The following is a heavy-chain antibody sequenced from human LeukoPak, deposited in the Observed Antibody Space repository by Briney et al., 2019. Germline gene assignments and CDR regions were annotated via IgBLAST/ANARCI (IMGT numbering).Heavy chain of an antibody. J-gene: IGHJ4*02. D-gene: IGHD3-10*01. V-gene: IGHV3-30-3*01. CDR1: GFTFSSYA. CDR2: ISYDGSDK. CDR3: ARQVASGSYYFDY. Sequence: QPGRSLRLSCAASGFTFSSYAMHWVRQAPGKGLEWVAVISYDGSDKYYADSVKGRFNTSRDNSKNTLYLEMNSLRAEDTALYYCARQVASGSYYFDYWGQGTLVTVSS.